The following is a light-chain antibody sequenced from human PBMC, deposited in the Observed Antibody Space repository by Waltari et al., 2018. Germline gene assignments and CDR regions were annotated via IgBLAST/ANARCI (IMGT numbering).Light chain of an antibody. J-gene: IGKJ5*01. V-gene: IGKV3-11*01. CDR3: QQRYNWPLT. Sequence: EIVFTQSPATLSLSPGERATLSCRASQSINSYLAWYQQKPGQAPRLLIYDASNRATGVPARFSGSGSGSDFTLTISSLDPEDFAVYYCQQRYNWPLTFGQGTRLEIK. CDR1: QSINSY. CDR2: DAS.